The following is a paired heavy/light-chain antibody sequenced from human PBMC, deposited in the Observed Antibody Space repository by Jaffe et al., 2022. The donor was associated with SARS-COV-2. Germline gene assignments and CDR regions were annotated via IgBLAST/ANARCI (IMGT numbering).Heavy chain of an antibody. CDR2: IYYSGST. V-gene: IGHV4-39*01. Sequence: QLQLQESGPGLVKPSETLSLTCTVSGGSISSSSYYWGWIRQPPGKGLEWIGSIYYSGSTYYNPSLKSRVTISVDTSKNQFSLKLSSVTAADTAVYYCAKQGFCSGNSCNSNDFWGQGTLVTVSS. D-gene: IGHD2-15*01. CDR1: GGSISSSSYY. CDR3: AKQGFCSGNSCNSNDF. J-gene: IGHJ4*02.
Light chain of an antibody. CDR3: QQYKSYPRVT. V-gene: IGKV1-16*02. Sequence: DIQMTQSPSSLSASVGDRVTITCRASQGISNYLAWFQQKPGKAPKSLIYAASSLQSGVPSKFSGSGSGTDFSLTISSLQPEDFGTYYCQQYKSYPRVTFGQGTRLEIK. CDR2: AAS. CDR1: QGISNY. J-gene: IGKJ5*01.